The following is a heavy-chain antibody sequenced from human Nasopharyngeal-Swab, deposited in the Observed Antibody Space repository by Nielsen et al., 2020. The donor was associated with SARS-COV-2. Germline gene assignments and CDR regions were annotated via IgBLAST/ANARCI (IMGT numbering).Heavy chain of an antibody. D-gene: IGHD2-2*01. CDR1: GGSFSGYY. CDR2: INHSGST. V-gene: IGHV4-34*01. CDR3: ARAVKRRGVPVAMVASYYYGMDV. J-gene: IGHJ6*02. Sequence: ESLKISCAVYGGSFSGYYWSWIRQPPGKGLEWIGEINHSGSTNYNPSLKSRVTISLDTSKNQFSLKLSSVTAADTAVFYCARAVKRRGVPVAMVASYYYGMDVWGQGTTVTVSS.